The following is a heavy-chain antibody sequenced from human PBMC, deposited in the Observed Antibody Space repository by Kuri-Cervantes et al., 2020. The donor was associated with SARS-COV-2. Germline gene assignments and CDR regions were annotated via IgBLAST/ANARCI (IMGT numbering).Heavy chain of an antibody. J-gene: IGHJ4*02. CDR2: IYSGGST. CDR1: GFTFSSYE. D-gene: IGHD1-26*01. V-gene: IGHV3-53*01. CDR3: ASNLAPVGATSY. Sequence: GESLKISCAASGFTFSSYEMNWVRQAPGKGLEWVSVIYSGGSTYYADSVKGRFTISRDISKNTVYLQMNSLRADDTAIYYCASNLAPVGATSYWGQGTLVTVSS.